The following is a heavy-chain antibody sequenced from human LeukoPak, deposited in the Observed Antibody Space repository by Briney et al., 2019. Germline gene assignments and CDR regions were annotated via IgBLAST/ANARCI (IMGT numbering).Heavy chain of an antibody. V-gene: IGHV3-21*01. CDR1: GFTFSSYS. CDR3: ARDGDYYGSGSYRFGDY. D-gene: IGHD3-10*01. J-gene: IGHJ4*02. Sequence: GGSLRLSCAASGFTFSSYSMNWVRQAPGKGLGWVSSISSSSSYIYYADSVKGRFTISRDNAKNSLYLQINSLRAEDTAVYYCARDGDYYGSGSYRFGDYWGQGTLVTVSS. CDR2: ISSSSSYI.